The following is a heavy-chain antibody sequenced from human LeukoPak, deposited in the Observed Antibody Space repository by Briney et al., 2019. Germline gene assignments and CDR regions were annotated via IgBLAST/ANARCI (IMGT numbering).Heavy chain of an antibody. CDR3: ASGAGYYYGSGSHLGWFDP. CDR1: GFTFSSYS. J-gene: IGHJ5*02. D-gene: IGHD3-10*01. Sequence: GGPLRLSCAASGFTFSSYSMNWVRQAPGKGLEWVSYISSSSSTIYYADSVRGRFTISRDNAKNSLYLQMNSLRAEDTAVYYCASGAGYYYGSGSHLGWFDPWGQGTLVTVSS. V-gene: IGHV3-48*01. CDR2: ISSSSSTI.